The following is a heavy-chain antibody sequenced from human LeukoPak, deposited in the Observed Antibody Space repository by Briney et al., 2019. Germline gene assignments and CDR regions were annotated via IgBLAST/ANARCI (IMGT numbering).Heavy chain of an antibody. D-gene: IGHD3-10*01. Sequence: PGGSLRPSCAASGFTFSSYGMHWARQAPGKGLEWVAVISYDGSNKYYADSVKGRFTISRDNSKNTLYLQMNSLRAEDTAVYYCAKDEGLWFGELLALDAFDIWGQGTMVTVSS. V-gene: IGHV3-30*18. CDR3: AKDEGLWFGELLALDAFDI. J-gene: IGHJ3*02. CDR2: ISYDGSNK. CDR1: GFTFSSYG.